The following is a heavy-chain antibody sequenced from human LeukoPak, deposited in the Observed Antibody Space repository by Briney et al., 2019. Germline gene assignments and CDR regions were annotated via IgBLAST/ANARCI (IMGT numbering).Heavy chain of an antibody. Sequence: SETLSLTCTVSGASISSFHWSWIRQPPGKGLEWIGEINHSGSTNYNPSLKSRVTISVDTSKNQFSLKLSSVTAADTAVYYCASLYYYGSGSLGYPWGQGTLVTVSS. D-gene: IGHD3-10*01. CDR1: GASISSFH. CDR3: ASLYYYGSGSLGYP. J-gene: IGHJ5*02. V-gene: IGHV4-34*01. CDR2: INHSGST.